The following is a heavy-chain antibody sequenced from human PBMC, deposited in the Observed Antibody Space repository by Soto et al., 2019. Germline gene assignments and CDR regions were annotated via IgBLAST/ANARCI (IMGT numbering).Heavy chain of an antibody. CDR1: GFTFSSYG. CDR2: IWYDGSNK. CDR3: ARDRGSYRSYFDY. J-gene: IGHJ4*02. Sequence: GGSLRLSCAASGFTFSSYGMHWVRQAPGEGLEWVAVIWYDGSNKYYADSVKGRFTISRDNSKNTLYLQMNSLGAEDTAVYYCARDRGSYRSYFDYWGQGTLVTVSS. D-gene: IGHD1-26*01. V-gene: IGHV3-33*01.